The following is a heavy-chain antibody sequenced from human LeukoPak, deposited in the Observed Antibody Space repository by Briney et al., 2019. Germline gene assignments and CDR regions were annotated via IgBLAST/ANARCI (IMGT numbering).Heavy chain of an antibody. CDR1: GFSFSSNT. Sequence: PGGSLRLSCAGSGFSFSSNTMSWVRQAPGRGLEWVSAISNNGGRTDYADSVKGRFTISRDNSKSTLYLHMDSLRAEDTAVYYFARDEDTSALAEYWGQGTLVTASS. CDR3: ARDEDTSALAEY. J-gene: IGHJ4*02. V-gene: IGHV3-23*01. CDR2: ISNNGGRT. D-gene: IGHD2/OR15-2a*01.